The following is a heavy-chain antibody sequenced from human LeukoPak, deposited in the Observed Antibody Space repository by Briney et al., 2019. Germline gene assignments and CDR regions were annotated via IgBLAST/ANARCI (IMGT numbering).Heavy chain of an antibody. CDR1: GYTFNKYW. CDR2: IWPGDSET. D-gene: IGHD3-9*01. V-gene: IGHV5-51*01. Sequence: GESLKISCKGSGYTFNKYWIAWVRQMPGKGLKGMGGIWPGDSETRYSPSFQGQVTISADTSTGTAYLQWTGLKASATAIYYCARLDDITFWGQGTLVTASS. J-gene: IGHJ4*02. CDR3: ARLDDITF.